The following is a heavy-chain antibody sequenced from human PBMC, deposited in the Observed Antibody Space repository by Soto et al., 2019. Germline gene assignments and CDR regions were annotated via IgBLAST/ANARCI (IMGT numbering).Heavy chain of an antibody. D-gene: IGHD3-10*01. CDR2: ISYSGST. Sequence: PSETLSLTCTVSGASISGYHWSWIRQFPGKGLECLGYISYSGSTYYNPSLKSRVTISVDTSKNQFSLKLSSVTAADTAVYYCATGGGRFNYGMDVWGQGTTVIVSS. CDR3: ATGGGRFNYGMDV. V-gene: IGHV4-59*04. CDR1: GASISGYH. J-gene: IGHJ6*02.